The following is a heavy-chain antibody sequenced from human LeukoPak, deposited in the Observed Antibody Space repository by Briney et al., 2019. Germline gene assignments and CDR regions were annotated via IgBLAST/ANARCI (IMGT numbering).Heavy chain of an antibody. CDR1: GFTFSNFT. CDR3: ARGWGYSSGWYYFDF. Sequence: GGSLRLSCAASGFTFSNFTIHSVRQAPGKGLEYVSAISGNGGSTYYADSVKGRFTISRDNPKNTMYLQMGSLRPEDMAVYYCARGWGYSSGWYYFDFWGQGTLVTVSS. CDR2: ISGNGGST. V-gene: IGHV3-64*02. J-gene: IGHJ4*01. D-gene: IGHD6-19*01.